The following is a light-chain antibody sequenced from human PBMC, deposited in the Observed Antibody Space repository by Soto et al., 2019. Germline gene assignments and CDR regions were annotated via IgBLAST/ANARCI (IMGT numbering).Light chain of an antibody. Sequence: EILLTQSPATLSVSPGERVTLSSRTSHSVNSHVAWYQQKTGQAPRILLYGASTRDTGIPARFSGSGSGTEFTLTISSLQSGDFAVYYCQQYADWPRTFGQGTKVDIK. J-gene: IGKJ1*01. V-gene: IGKV3-15*01. CDR3: QQYADWPRT. CDR2: GAS. CDR1: HSVNSH.